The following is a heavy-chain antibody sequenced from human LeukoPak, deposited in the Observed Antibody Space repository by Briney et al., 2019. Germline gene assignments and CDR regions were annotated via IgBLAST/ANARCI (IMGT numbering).Heavy chain of an antibody. V-gene: IGHV4-4*09. CDR1: GGSISDNY. Sequence: KPSETLSLTCTVSGGSISDNYWSWIRQPPGKGLEWVGYVYSSGSTSYNPSLKSRVTVSVDTSQNRFSLKLTSVTAADTAVYYCARRLFAVPGTAWFDPWGQGTLVTVSS. D-gene: IGHD6-19*01. J-gene: IGHJ5*02. CDR2: VYSSGST. CDR3: ARRLFAVPGTAWFDP.